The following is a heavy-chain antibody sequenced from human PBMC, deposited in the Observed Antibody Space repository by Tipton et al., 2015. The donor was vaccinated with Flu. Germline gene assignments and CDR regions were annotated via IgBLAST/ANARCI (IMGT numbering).Heavy chain of an antibody. D-gene: IGHD3-10*01. CDR1: GYSIRSAYY. V-gene: IGHV4-38-2*01. Sequence: TLSLTCSVSGYSIRSAYYWGWVRRPPGKGLEWIGTIYHSGTTYYNPPLKSRLTISVDTSKNQFSLRLSSVTAADTAVYYCATTTYYYGSGSHDYWGQGTLVTVSS. J-gene: IGHJ4*02. CDR3: ATTTYYYGSGSHDY. CDR2: IYHSGTT.